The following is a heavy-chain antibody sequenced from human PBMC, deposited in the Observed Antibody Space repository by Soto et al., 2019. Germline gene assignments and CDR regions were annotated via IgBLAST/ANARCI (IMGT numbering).Heavy chain of an antibody. CDR1: GYTFSGYS. D-gene: IGHD2-21*01. CDR3: ARDVFCGGAPAFPDMDV. CDR2: ISGYNGNT. V-gene: IGHV1-18*04. J-gene: IGHJ6*02. Sequence: QVVLEQSGGEVKKPGASVKVSCKASGYTFSGYSITWVRQAPGQGLEWMGRISGYNGNTNYAQTLRCRLTLTTNTTTSTAYMTLRSLTSDDTAVYYCARDVFCGGAPAFPDMDVWGQGTTVTVSS.